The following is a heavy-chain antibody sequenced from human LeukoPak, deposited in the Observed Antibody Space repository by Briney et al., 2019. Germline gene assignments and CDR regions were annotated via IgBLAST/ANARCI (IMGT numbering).Heavy chain of an antibody. V-gene: IGHV4-39*01. CDR1: GAFISTSSDY. CDR3: ATSRRDSGYGL. D-gene: IGHD3-10*01. Sequence: SETLSLICSVSGAFISTSSDYWGWIRQPPGKGLEWIGSVYYSGSTWYNPSLKSQVTISVDTSKNQFSLKLSSVTAADTSVYYCATSRRDSGYGLWGQGTLVTVSS. CDR2: VYYSGST. J-gene: IGHJ5*02.